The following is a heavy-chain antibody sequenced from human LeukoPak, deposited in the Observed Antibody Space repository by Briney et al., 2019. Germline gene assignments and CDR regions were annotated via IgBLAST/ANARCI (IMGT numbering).Heavy chain of an antibody. Sequence: GGSLRLSCAASGFTFSRHPMNWARQAPGRGLEWVSCISSSSSYIYYADSVKGRFTISRDNAKNSLYLQMNSLRAEDAAVYYCARDTVTTWGSGYGMDVWGQGTTVTVSS. CDR3: ARDTVTTWGSGYGMDV. CDR2: ISSSSSYI. D-gene: IGHD4-17*01. J-gene: IGHJ6*02. CDR1: GFTFSRHP. V-gene: IGHV3-21*01.